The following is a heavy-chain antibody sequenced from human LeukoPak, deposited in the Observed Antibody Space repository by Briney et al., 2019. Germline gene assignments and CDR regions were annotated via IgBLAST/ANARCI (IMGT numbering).Heavy chain of an antibody. CDR2: IYYSGST. V-gene: IGHV4-31*03. CDR3: ARDSRLTDGFGKRTGNWFDP. D-gene: IGHD3-16*01. Sequence: PSETLSLTCTVSGGSISSGGYYWSWIRQHPGKGLEWIGYIYYSGSTYYNPSLKSRVTISVDTSKNQFSLKLSSVTAADTAVYYCARDSRLTDGFGKRTGNWFDPWGQGTLVTVSS. J-gene: IGHJ5*02. CDR1: GGSISSGGYY.